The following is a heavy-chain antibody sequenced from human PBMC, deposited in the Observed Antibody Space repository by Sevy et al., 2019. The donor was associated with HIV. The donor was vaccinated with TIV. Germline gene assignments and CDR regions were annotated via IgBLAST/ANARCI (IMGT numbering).Heavy chain of an antibody. CDR2: IYYNGHV. CDR3: AGENAWGRGYS. CDR1: GGSITSLY. J-gene: IGHJ4*02. D-gene: IGHD1-26*01. V-gene: IGHV4-59*08. Sequence: SETLSLTCTVSGGSITSLYWNWIRQPPGKGLEWIANIYYNGHVNYNPSLKSRVTLSLDTSKNQFSLRLSSVTASDMAMYYCAGENAWGRGYSWGQGTLVTVSS.